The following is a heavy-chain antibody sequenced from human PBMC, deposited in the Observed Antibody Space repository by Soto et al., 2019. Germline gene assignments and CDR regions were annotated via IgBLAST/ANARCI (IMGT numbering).Heavy chain of an antibody. D-gene: IGHD3-22*01. V-gene: IGHV1-69*12. CDR2: IIPIFGTA. Sequence: QVQLVQAGVEVKKPGSSVKVSCKASGGTFSNYAITWVRQAPGQGLEWMGGIIPIFGTANYAQKFQARVTITADELTSTAYMELSSLRSEDTAVYYCARDRGPSSGYYPYWFDPWGQGTLVTVSS. CDR1: GGTFSNYA. J-gene: IGHJ5*02. CDR3: ARDRGPSSGYYPYWFDP.